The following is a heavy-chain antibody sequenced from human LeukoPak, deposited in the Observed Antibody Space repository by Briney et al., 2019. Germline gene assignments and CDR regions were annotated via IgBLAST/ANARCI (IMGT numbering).Heavy chain of an antibody. Sequence: SETLSLTCTVSGGSISSSSYYWGWIRQPPGKGLEWIGSIYYSGSTYYNPSLKSRVTISVDTSKNQFSLKLSSVTAADTALYYCVRPEDWNKPGAFDIWGQGTLVTVSS. D-gene: IGHD1-1*01. CDR1: GGSISSSSYY. V-gene: IGHV4-39*01. CDR2: IYYSGST. J-gene: IGHJ3*02. CDR3: VRPEDWNKPGAFDI.